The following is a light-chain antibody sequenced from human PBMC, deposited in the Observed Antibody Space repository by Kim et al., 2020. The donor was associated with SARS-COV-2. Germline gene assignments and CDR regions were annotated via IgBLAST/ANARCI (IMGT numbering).Light chain of an antibody. J-gene: IGKJ1*01. CDR1: QNINTW. CDR2: HAS. Sequence: SASVGDTVTITCRATQNINTWLAWFQHKPGKAPKLLIYHASSLNSGVPSRFTGSGSGTEFTLTISSLQPDDFATYFCQQYDTEWGTFGQGTKLEI. V-gene: IGKV1-5*01. CDR3: QQYDTEWGT.